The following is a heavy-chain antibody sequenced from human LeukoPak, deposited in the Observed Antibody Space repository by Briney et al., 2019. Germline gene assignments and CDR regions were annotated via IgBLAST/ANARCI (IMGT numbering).Heavy chain of an antibody. Sequence: GGSLRLSCAASGFTFSNFVMTWVRQAPGKGLEWVSAISGSGGRGTTYYADSAKGRFTISRDNAKNTMYLQMNSLSVEDTAVYYCAKDIAASGLPRIFDFWGQGTLVTVSS. D-gene: IGHD6-13*01. V-gene: IGHV3-23*01. J-gene: IGHJ4*02. CDR3: AKDIAASGLPRIFDF. CDR1: GFTFSNFV. CDR2: ISGSGGRGTT.